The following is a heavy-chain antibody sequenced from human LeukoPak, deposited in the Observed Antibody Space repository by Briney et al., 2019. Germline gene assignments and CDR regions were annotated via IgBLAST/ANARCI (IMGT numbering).Heavy chain of an antibody. V-gene: IGHV4-61*02. D-gene: IGHD3-3*01. J-gene: IGHJ5*02. CDR1: GGSISSGSYY. CDR2: IYTSGST. CDR3: ARVGSGYFAT. Sequence: PSETLSLTCTVSGGSISSGSYYWSWIRQPAGKGLEWIGRIYTSGSTNYNPSLKSRVTISVDRSKNQFSLKLSSVTAADTAVYYCARVGSGYFATWGQGTLVTVSS.